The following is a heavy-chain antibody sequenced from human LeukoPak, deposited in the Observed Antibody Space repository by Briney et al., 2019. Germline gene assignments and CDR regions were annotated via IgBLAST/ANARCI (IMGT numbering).Heavy chain of an antibody. Sequence: GASVKVSCKASGYTFTGHYIHWVRQAPGQGLEWMGWINPNSGGTNYAQKFQGRVTMTRDTSISTAYMELSRLRSDDTAVYYCARDDSIISFSYYYDSSGYYYVSAFDYWGQGTLVTVSS. J-gene: IGHJ4*02. V-gene: IGHV1-2*02. D-gene: IGHD3-22*01. CDR1: GYTFTGHY. CDR3: ARDDSIISFSYYYDSSGYYYVSAFDY. CDR2: INPNSGGT.